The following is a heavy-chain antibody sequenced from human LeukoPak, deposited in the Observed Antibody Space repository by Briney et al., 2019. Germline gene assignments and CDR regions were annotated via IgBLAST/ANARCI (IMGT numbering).Heavy chain of an antibody. CDR1: GGSISSYY. D-gene: IGHD3-3*01. Sequence: SETLSLTCTVSGGSISSYYWSWIRQPPGKGLEWIGYIYYSGSTNYNPSLKSRVTISVDTSKNQFSLKLSSVTAADTAVYYCARAQTYYDFWSGYFPSDYYYYMDVWGKGTTVTVSS. CDR2: IYYSGST. V-gene: IGHV4-59*01. J-gene: IGHJ6*03. CDR3: ARAQTYYDFWSGYFPSDYYYYMDV.